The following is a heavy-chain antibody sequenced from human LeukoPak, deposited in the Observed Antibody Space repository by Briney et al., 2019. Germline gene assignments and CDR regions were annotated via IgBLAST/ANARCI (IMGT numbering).Heavy chain of an antibody. CDR1: GYSFTTYW. CDR3: ARTPGSSDYRGYQYWYFNL. CDR2: MHPGNSDT. Sequence: NHGESLKISCKGSGYSFTTYWVAWFRQLPGRGLEWMGIMHPGNSDTRYSPSFQGQVTISADKSITTAYLQWSSLKASDTAIYYCARTPGSSDYRGYQYWYFNLWGRGTLVTVSS. D-gene: IGHD5-12*01. V-gene: IGHV5-51*01. J-gene: IGHJ2*01.